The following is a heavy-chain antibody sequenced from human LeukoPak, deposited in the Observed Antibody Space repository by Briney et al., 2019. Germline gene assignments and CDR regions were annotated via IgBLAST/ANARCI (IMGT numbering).Heavy chain of an antibody. Sequence: GSSVKVSCKASGGTFRSYALSWVRQAPGQGLEWIGGITPILGIANYAQDLQGRVTITADKSTNTAYMELSSLRSEDTAVYYCASQDISCYYFITYWGQGTLVTVSS. V-gene: IGHV1-69*04. CDR2: ITPILGIA. J-gene: IGHJ4*02. D-gene: IGHD3-22*01. CDR1: GGTFRSYA. CDR3: ASQDISCYYFITY.